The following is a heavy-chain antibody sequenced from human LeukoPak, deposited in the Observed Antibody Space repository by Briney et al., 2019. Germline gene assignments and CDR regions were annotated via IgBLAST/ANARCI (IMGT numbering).Heavy chain of an antibody. Sequence: PSETLSLTCTVSGGSISSYYWSWIRQPPRKGLEWIGYIYYSGSTNYNPSLKSRITISVDTSKNQFSLKLSAVTAAVTAVDYCARERYSHGSDYWGQGTLVTVSS. CDR2: IYYSGST. V-gene: IGHV4-59*01. J-gene: IGHJ4*02. D-gene: IGHD5-18*01. CDR3: ARERYSHGSDY. CDR1: GGSISSYY.